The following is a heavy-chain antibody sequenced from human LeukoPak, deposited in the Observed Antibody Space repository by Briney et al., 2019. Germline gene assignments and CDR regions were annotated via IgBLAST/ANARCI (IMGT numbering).Heavy chain of an antibody. J-gene: IGHJ4*02. CDR3: ARRAGSTYFDY. V-gene: IGHV4-4*07. Sequence: SETLSLTCTVSGDSFSSYYWNWIRRPAGKGLEWIGRIYTSGSTNYNPSLKSRVTISVDTSKNQFSLKLSSVTAADTAVYYCARRAGSTYFDYWGQGTLVTVSS. CDR1: GDSFSSYY. D-gene: IGHD5/OR15-5a*01. CDR2: IYTSGST.